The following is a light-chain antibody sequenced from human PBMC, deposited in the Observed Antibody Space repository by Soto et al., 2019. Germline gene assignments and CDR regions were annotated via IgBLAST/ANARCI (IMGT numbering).Light chain of an antibody. CDR1: NSDVGGYNY. V-gene: IGLV2-14*01. CDR3: SSYTRGSTYV. CDR2: EVS. Sequence: QSALTQPASVSGSPEQSITISCTGTNSDVGGYNYVSWYQQHPGKAPKLIIYEVSNRPSGVSNRFSGSKSGNTASLTISGRQAEDEGDYYCSSYTRGSTYVFGTGTKVTVL. J-gene: IGLJ1*01.